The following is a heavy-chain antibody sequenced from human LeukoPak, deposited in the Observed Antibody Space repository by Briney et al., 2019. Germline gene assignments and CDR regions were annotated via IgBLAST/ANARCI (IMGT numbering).Heavy chain of an antibody. CDR2: IQFDGSDK. D-gene: IGHD2-21*01. J-gene: IGHJ4*02. Sequence: PGGSLRLSCAASGFTFSNYGMHWVRQAPGKGLEWVAFIQFDGSDKYYADSVKGRFTISRDNSKSTLYLQMNSLRAEDAAVYYCADLRLRFDYWGQGTLVTVSS. V-gene: IGHV3-30*02. CDR1: GFTFSNYG. CDR3: ADLRLRFDY.